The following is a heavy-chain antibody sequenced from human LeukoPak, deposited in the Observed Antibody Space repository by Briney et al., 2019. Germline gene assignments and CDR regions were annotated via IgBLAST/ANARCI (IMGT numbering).Heavy chain of an antibody. V-gene: IGHV4-4*07. CDR2: IYTSDNT. Sequence: SETLSLTCTVSDGSISGYYWTWIRQPAGKGLEWIGRIYTSDNTIYNPSLRSRVTMSVDTSKNQFSLKLSSVTAAGTAVYYCARGFVPAGMARYHYMDVWGKGTTVTVSS. CDR3: ARGFVPAGMARYHYMDV. J-gene: IGHJ6*03. CDR1: DGSISGYY. D-gene: IGHD2-2*01.